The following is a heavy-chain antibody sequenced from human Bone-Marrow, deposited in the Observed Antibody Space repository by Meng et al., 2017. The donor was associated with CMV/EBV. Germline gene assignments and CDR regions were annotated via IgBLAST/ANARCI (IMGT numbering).Heavy chain of an antibody. Sequence: GGSLRLSCAASGFTFSSYGMHWVRQAPGKGLEWVAVIWYDGSNKYYADSVKGRFTISRDNSKNTLYLQMNSLRAEDTAVYYCAKSESVLRFLEWSPDAFDIWGQGTMVTVSS. CDR2: IWYDGSNK. J-gene: IGHJ3*02. V-gene: IGHV3-30*02. CDR1: GFTFSSYG. D-gene: IGHD3-3*01. CDR3: AKSESVLRFLEWSPDAFDI.